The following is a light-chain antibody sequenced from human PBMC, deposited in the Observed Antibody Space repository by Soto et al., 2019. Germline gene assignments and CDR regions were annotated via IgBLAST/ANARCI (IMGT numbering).Light chain of an antibody. Sequence: QLVLTQSPSASASLGASVKLTCTLSSGHSNYAIAWHQQQTKKGPRYLMKVNSDGSHTKGDGIPDRFSGSSSGAERYLSISSLQSEDEADYYCQTWGAGIRVFGGGTKVTVL. CDR3: QTWGAGIRV. V-gene: IGLV4-69*01. CDR2: VNSDGSH. J-gene: IGLJ3*02. CDR1: SGHSNYA.